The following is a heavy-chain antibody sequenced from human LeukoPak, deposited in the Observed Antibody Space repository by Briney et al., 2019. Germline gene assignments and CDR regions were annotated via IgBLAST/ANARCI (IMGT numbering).Heavy chain of an antibody. V-gene: IGHV3-48*01. D-gene: IGHD2-2*01. Sequence: GGSLRLSCAASGFIFSDYGMNWVRQVPGKGLEWVSFISSRSSSTFYADSVKGRFTISRDSAKNSLDLQMTSLRAEDTAVYYCARGGDCTATTCYALSAFDYWGQGTLVTASS. J-gene: IGHJ4*02. CDR2: ISSRSSST. CDR3: ARGGDCTATTCYALSAFDY. CDR1: GFIFSDYG.